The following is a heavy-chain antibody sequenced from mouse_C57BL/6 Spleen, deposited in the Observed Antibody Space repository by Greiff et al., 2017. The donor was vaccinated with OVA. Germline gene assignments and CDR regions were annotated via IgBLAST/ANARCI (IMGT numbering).Heavy chain of an antibody. Sequence: VQLQQPGAELVKPGASVKLSCKASGYTFTSYWMQWVQQRPGQGLEWIGEIDPSDSYTNYNQKFKGKATLTVDTSSSTAYMQLSSLTSEDSAVYYCYLRSPMAMDYWGQGSSVTVSS. CDR3: YLRSPMAMDY. D-gene: IGHD1-1*01. CDR1: GYTFTSYW. J-gene: IGHJ4*01. V-gene: IGHV1-50*01. CDR2: IDPSDSYT.